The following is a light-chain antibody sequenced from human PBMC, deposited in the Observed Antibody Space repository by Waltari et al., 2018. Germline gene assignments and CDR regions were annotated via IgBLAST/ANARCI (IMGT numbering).Light chain of an antibody. Sequence: QSALTQPRSVSGSPGQSVTISCAGTSSGVGVYLYVSWFQQYSGKAPKLIIYDGANRPSGIPVRFSGSRSDNTASLPISGRQHEDEADYYCGSHTGRYTSVVFGGGTKLTVL. CDR3: GSHTGRYTSVV. V-gene: IGLV2-11*01. CDR2: DGA. CDR1: SSGVGVYLY. J-gene: IGLJ3*02.